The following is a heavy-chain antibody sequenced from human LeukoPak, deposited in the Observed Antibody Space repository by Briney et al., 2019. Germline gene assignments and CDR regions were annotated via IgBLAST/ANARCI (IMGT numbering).Heavy chain of an antibody. V-gene: IGHV3-74*01. Sequence: SGGSLRLSCAASGFTFSSYWMHWVRQAPGKGLVWVSRIISDGSNTSYADSVKGRFTISRDNAKNTLYLQMNSLGAEDTAVYYCVRDRGYHPDCWGQGTLVTVPT. CDR3: VRDRGYHPDC. D-gene: IGHD5-18*01. CDR1: GFTFSSYW. J-gene: IGHJ4*02. CDR2: IISDGSNT.